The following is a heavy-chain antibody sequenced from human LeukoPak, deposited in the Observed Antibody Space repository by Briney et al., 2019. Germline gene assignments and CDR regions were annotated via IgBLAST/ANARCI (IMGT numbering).Heavy chain of an antibody. CDR3: ARTNVAIVVVIPRGYYYYGMDV. D-gene: IGHD3-22*01. V-gene: IGHV1-69*13. Sequence: SVKVSCKASGGTFSCYAISWVRQAPGQGLEWMGGIIPIFGTANYAQKFQGRVTITADESTSTAYMELSSLRSEDTAVYYCARTNVAIVVVIPRGYYYYGMDVWGQGTTVTVSS. CDR2: IIPIFGTA. CDR1: GGTFSCYA. J-gene: IGHJ6*02.